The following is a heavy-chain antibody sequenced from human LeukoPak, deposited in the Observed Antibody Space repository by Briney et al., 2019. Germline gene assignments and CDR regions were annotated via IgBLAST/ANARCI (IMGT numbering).Heavy chain of an antibody. CDR3: ARDGHTSSWTPKYYFDS. V-gene: IGHV3-48*03. CDR2: ISSSGSTI. CDR1: GFTFSSYE. D-gene: IGHD6-13*01. J-gene: IGHJ4*02. Sequence: PGGSLRLSCAASGFTFSSYEMNWVRQAPGEGLGWVSYISSSGSTIYYADSVKGRFTISRDNSKNTLYLQMNSLRPEDAAVYFCARDGHTSSWTPKYYFDSWGQGTLVTVSS.